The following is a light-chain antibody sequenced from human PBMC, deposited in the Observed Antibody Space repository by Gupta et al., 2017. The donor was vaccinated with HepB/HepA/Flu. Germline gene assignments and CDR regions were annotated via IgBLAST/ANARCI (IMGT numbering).Light chain of an antibody. J-gene: IGLJ3*02. CDR1: SSDVGGYNA. CDR2: DVN. CDR3: NSGARGYNLGV. V-gene: IGLV2-14*01. Sequence: QSALTQPASVSGSPGQSITISCTGSSSDVGGYNAVSWYQQYPGKAPNLLIYDVNNRPSGIVDRFSGSKYGDTAALTTTGLQTEEEAVDYCNSGARGYNLGVFGGGTKLTVL.